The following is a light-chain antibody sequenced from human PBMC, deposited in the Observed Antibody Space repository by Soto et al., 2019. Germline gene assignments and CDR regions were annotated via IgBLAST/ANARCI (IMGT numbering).Light chain of an antibody. Sequence: QSALTQPASVSGSTGQSITISCSGTTSDVGIYNRVSWYQQHPVKAPKLVIYEVHKRPSGVSNRFSCSRSGNTASLTISGLQSEDEADYYCSSYAGSRWVFGGGTQLTV. J-gene: IGLJ3*02. CDR1: TSDVGIYNR. CDR3: SSYAGSRWV. V-gene: IGLV2-23*02. CDR2: EVH.